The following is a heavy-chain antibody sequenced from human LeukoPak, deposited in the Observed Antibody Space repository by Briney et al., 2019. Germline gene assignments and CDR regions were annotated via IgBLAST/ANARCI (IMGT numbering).Heavy chain of an antibody. CDR3: ARGYSPYLNTTGNDY. J-gene: IGHJ4*02. Sequence: ASVMVSCKASGYTFTSHDINWVQQATGQGLEWMGWMNPNSGNTGYAQKFQGRVIMTRDTAINTAYMELHSLRSEDTAVYYCARGYSPYLNTTGNDYWGQGTLVTVSS. V-gene: IGHV1-8*01. CDR2: MNPNSGNT. CDR1: GYTFTSHD. D-gene: IGHD1-1*01.